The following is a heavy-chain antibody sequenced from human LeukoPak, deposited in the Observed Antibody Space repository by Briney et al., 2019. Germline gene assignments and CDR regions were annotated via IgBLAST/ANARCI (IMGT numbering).Heavy chain of an antibody. CDR1: GFTFSSYG. J-gene: IGHJ4*02. CDR2: ISYDGSNK. Sequence: PGGSLRLSCAASGFTFSSYGMHWVRQAPGKGLEWVAVISYDGSNKYYADSVKGRFTISRDNSKNTLYLQMNSLRAEDTAVYYCAKLHFDYYDSSGTDYWGQGTLVTVSS. D-gene: IGHD3-22*01. CDR3: AKLHFDYYDSSGTDY. V-gene: IGHV3-30*18.